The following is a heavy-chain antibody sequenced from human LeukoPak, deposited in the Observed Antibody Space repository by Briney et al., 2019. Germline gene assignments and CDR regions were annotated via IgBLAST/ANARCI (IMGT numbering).Heavy chain of an antibody. Sequence: SETLSLTCTVSGGSISSYYWSWIPQPPGKGLEWIGYIYYSGNTNYNPSLKSRVTISVDTSKNQFSLKLSSVTAADTAVYYCARDYDPPGLWGQGTLVTVSS. CDR2: IYYSGNT. CDR3: ARDYDPPGL. CDR1: GGSISSYY. V-gene: IGHV4-59*01. D-gene: IGHD3-16*01. J-gene: IGHJ4*02.